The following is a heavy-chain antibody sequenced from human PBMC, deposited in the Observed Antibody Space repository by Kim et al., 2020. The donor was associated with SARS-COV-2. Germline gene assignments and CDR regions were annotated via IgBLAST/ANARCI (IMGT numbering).Heavy chain of an antibody. V-gene: IGHV3-7*01. CDR1: GFTFSRYW. J-gene: IGHJ3*02. CDR3: ARDPLDT. CDR2: IKEDVNVK. Sequence: GGSLRLSCATSGFTFSRYWMSWVRQAPGKGLEWVATIKEDVNVKFHVDSVKGRFSISRDNAKNSLSLQMNSLRAEDTAVYYCARDPLDTWGQGIMVIVSS.